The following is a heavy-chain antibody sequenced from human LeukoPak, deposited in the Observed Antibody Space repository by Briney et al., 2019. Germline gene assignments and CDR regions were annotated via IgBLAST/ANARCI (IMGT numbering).Heavy chain of an antibody. CDR1: GFTFSSYS. Sequence: GGSLRLSCAASGFTFSSYSMNWVRQAPGKGLEWVSSISSSSSYIYYADSVKGRFTISRDNAKNSLYLQMNSLRAEDTAVYYCARDLAYDFWSGYDYLGQGTLVTVSS. D-gene: IGHD3-3*01. J-gene: IGHJ4*02. CDR2: ISSSSSYI. V-gene: IGHV3-21*01. CDR3: ARDLAYDFWSGYDY.